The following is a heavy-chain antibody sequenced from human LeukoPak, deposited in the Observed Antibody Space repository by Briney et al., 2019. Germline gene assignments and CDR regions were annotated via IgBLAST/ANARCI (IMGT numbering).Heavy chain of an antibody. CDR3: GRDHSGLAGYTYGHGIDY. CDR1: GFTFSSYW. Sequence: LSGGSLRLSCAASGFTFSSYWMSWVRQAPGKGLEWVANIKQDGSEKYYVDSVKGRFTISRDNAKNSLYLQMNSLRAEDTAVYYCGRDHSGLAGYTYGHGIDYWGQGTLVTVSS. J-gene: IGHJ4*02. CDR2: IKQDGSEK. V-gene: IGHV3-7*01. D-gene: IGHD5-18*01.